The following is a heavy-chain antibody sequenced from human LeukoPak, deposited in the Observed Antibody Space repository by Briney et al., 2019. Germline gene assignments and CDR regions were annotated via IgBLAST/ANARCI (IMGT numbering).Heavy chain of an antibody. CDR3: ARDWQLASNFDY. CDR2: TYYRSKWYN. V-gene: IGHV6-1*01. D-gene: IGHD6-6*01. J-gene: IGHJ4*02. Sequence: SQTLSLTCAISGDSVSSNSAAWNWIRQSPSXXXXXXXXTYYRSKWYNDYAVSVKSRITINPDTSKNQFSLQLNSVTPEDTAVYYCARDWQLASNFDYWGQGTLVTVSS. CDR1: GDSVSSNSAA.